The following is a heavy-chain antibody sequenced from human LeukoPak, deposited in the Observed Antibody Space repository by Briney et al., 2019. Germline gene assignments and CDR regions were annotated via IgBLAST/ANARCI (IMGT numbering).Heavy chain of an antibody. Sequence: GESLQISCQGSGYSFTTYWIAWVRQMPGKGLEWMGIIYPGDSDTRYSPSFQGQVSISADKSISTAYLQWSSLKASDTAMYYCARYYYDSSGHQMPFDYWGQGTLVTVSS. CDR1: GYSFTTYW. CDR3: ARYYYDSSGHQMPFDY. V-gene: IGHV5-51*01. D-gene: IGHD3-22*01. J-gene: IGHJ4*02. CDR2: IYPGDSDT.